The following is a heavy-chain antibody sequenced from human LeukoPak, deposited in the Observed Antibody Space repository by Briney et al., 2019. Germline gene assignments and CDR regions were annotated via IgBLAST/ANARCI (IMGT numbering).Heavy chain of an antibody. V-gene: IGHV4-39*01. J-gene: IGHJ4*02. CDR1: GGSISSRSYY. CDR3: ARLLYDSRGYYYFDY. D-gene: IGHD3-22*01. Sequence: SETLSLTCTVSGGSISSRSYYWGWIRQPPGKGLEWIGSIYYSGSTYDNPSLKSRVTISVDTSKNQFSLKLSSVTAADTAVYYCARLLYDSRGYYYFDYWGQGTLVTVSS. CDR2: IYYSGST.